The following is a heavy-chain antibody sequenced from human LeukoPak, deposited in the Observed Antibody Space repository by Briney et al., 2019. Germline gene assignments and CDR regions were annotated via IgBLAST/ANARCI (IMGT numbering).Heavy chain of an antibody. Sequence: GGSLRLSCAASGFTFSNYWMHWVRQAPGKGLEWVSRINERATIISYADSVKGRFTISRENARNTLYLQMNSLTAEDTAVYYCVRDLILVWTPGDDFDHWGQGTRVTVSS. CDR3: VRDLILVWTPGDDFDH. D-gene: IGHD3-16*01. V-gene: IGHV3-74*01. J-gene: IGHJ4*02. CDR1: GFTFSNYW. CDR2: INERATII.